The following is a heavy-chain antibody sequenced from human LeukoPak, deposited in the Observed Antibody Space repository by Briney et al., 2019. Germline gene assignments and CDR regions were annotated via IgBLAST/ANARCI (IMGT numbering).Heavy chain of an antibody. D-gene: IGHD3-9*01. Sequence: ASVTVSCRASGYTFASYGSSWVRQAPGQGLEWMGWSSAYNGNQKYAQKLTGRVTMSTDASTSTAEMQLRSLRSDDTAVYYCARAFKYYDILTGDRYYYYGMDVWGQGTTVTVSS. CDR1: GYTFASYG. J-gene: IGHJ6*01. CDR2: SSAYNGNQ. CDR3: ARAFKYYDILTGDRYYYYGMDV. V-gene: IGHV1-18*01.